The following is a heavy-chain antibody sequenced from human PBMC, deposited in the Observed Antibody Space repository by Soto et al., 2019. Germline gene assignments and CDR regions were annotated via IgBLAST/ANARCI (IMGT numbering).Heavy chain of an antibody. Sequence: PGGSLRLSCAASGFTFGSYAMSWVRQAPGKGLEWVSTIDKTGVSTYYADSVKGRFTISRDNAKNSLYLQMNSLRAEDTAVYYCARDLRGYSGSDFDSWGQGTLVTVS. J-gene: IGHJ4*02. CDR3: ARDLRGYSGSDFDS. CDR2: IDKTGVST. D-gene: IGHD5-12*01. V-gene: IGHV3-23*01. CDR1: GFTFGSYA.